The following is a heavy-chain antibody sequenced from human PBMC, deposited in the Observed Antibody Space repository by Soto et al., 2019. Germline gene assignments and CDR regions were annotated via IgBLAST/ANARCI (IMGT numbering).Heavy chain of an antibody. CDR2: ISYDGSNK. CDR1: GFTFSSYG. J-gene: IGHJ6*02. Sequence: GGSLRLSCAASGFTFSSYGMHWVRQAPGKGLEWVAVISYDGSNKYYADSVKGRFTISRDNSKNTLYLQMNSLRAEDTAVYYCAKEYYGSGSYYYYYYGMDVWGQGTTVTVSS. D-gene: IGHD3-10*01. V-gene: IGHV3-30*18. CDR3: AKEYYGSGSYYYYYYGMDV.